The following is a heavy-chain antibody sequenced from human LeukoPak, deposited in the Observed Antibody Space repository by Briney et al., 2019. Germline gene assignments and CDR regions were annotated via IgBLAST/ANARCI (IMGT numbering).Heavy chain of an antibody. D-gene: IGHD2-2*01. CDR1: GFTFSSYW. Sequence: GSLRLSCEASGFTFSSYWMSWVRQAPGKGLEWVANIKQDGSEKYYVDSVKGRFTISRDNGQNSLYLQMNSLRAEDTAVYYCANYCISSSCSPRYGMDVWGQGTTVTVSS. CDR2: IKQDGSEK. CDR3: ANYCISSSCSPRYGMDV. V-gene: IGHV3-7*05. J-gene: IGHJ6*02.